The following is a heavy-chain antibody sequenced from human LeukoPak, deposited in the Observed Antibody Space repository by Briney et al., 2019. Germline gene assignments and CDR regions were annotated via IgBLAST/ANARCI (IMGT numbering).Heavy chain of an antibody. Sequence: PSETLSLTCAVYGGSFSGYYWSWIRQPPGKGLEWIGEINHSGSTNYNPSLKSRVTISVDTSKNQFSLKLSSVTAADTAVYYCARGEQLWSDRGFGYWGQGTLVTVSS. CDR2: INHSGST. D-gene: IGHD5-18*01. CDR1: GGSFSGYY. V-gene: IGHV4-34*01. CDR3: ARGEQLWSDRGFGY. J-gene: IGHJ4*02.